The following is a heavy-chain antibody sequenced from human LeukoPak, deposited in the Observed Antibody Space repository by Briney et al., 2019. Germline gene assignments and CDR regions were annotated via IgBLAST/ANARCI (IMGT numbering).Heavy chain of an antibody. V-gene: IGHV4-38-2*02. CDR3: ARDRESSPWELLLDY. J-gene: IGHJ4*02. D-gene: IGHD1-26*01. CDR2: LHHTRST. Sequence: PSETLSLTCAVSGYSIRSGYYWAWIRQPPGKGLEWIGNLHHTRSTYYNPSLKSRVTMSVDRSNNKFSLNLNSVTAADTAVYYCARDRESSPWELLLDYWGQGIVVTVSS. CDR1: GYSIRSGYY.